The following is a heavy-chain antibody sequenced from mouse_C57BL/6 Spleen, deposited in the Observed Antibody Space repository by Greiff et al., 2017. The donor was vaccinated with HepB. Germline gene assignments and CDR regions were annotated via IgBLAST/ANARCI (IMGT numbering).Heavy chain of an antibody. CDR2: ISYDGSN. J-gene: IGHJ4*01. V-gene: IGHV3-6*01. Sequence: DSGPGLVKPSQSLSLTCSVTGYSITSGYYWNWIRQFPGNKLEWMGYISYDGSNNYNPSLKNRISITRDTSKNQFFLKLNSVTTEDTATYYCARGSTVVAREYAMDYWGQGTSVTVSS. CDR1: GYSITSGYY. CDR3: ARGSTVVAREYAMDY. D-gene: IGHD1-1*01.